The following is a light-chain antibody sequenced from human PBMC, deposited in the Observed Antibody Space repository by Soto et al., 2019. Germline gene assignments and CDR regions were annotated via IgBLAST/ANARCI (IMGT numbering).Light chain of an antibody. V-gene: IGKV2-30*01. CDR3: MQGTLWPFT. J-gene: IGKJ2*01. CDR1: QSLVSRNGNTI. Sequence: DDVMTQSPVSLPVTLGQPAAISCRSSQSLVSRNGNTILNWFHQKPGQSPRRLIYKVSNRDFGVPDRVSGIGSVTDFTLMISRVEAEDVGIYYFMQGTLWPFTFGQGTKLDIK. CDR2: KVS.